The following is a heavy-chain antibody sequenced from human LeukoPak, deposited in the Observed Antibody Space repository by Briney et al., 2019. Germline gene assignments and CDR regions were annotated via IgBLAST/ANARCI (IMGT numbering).Heavy chain of an antibody. CDR1: GFTFNSYA. CDR2: ISGSGGST. CDR3: AKDQGGIAARSSKFGMDV. D-gene: IGHD6-6*01. J-gene: IGHJ6*02. V-gene: IGHV3-23*01. Sequence: GGSLRLSCAASGFTFNSYAMSWVRQAPGKGLEWVSAISGSGGSTYYADSVKGRFTISRDNSKNTLYLQMSSLRAEDTAVYYCAKDQGGIAARSSKFGMDVWGQGTTVTVSS.